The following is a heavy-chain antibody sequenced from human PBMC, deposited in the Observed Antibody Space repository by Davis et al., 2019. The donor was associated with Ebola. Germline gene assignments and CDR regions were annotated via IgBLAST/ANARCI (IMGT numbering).Heavy chain of an antibody. CDR3: TQTSGDVDY. CDR2: ISGIDAGT. Sequence: GESLKISCAASGFAFNTYAMTWVRQPPGKGLNWVSTISGIDAGTYYADSVKGRFTISRDNSKNMLYLQMNSLRAEDTAVYYCTQTSGDVDYWGQGTLVTVSS. V-gene: IGHV3-23*01. D-gene: IGHD4-17*01. CDR1: GFAFNTYA. J-gene: IGHJ4*02.